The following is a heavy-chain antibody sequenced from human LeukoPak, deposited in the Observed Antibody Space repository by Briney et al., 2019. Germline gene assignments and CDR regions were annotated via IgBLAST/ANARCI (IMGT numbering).Heavy chain of an antibody. V-gene: IGHV1-69*02. CDR3: ARAYYYDSSGYFELDY. CDR2: IIPILGIA. J-gene: IGHJ4*02. CDR1: GGTFSSYT. D-gene: IGHD3-22*01. Sequence: ASVKVYCKASGGTFSSYTISWVRQAPGQGLEWMGRIIPILGIANYAQKFQGRVTITADKSTSTAYMELSSLRSEDTAVYYCARAYYYDSSGYFELDYWGQGTLVTVSS.